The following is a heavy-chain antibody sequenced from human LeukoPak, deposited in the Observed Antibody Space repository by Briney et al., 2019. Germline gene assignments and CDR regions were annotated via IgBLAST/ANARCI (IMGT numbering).Heavy chain of an antibody. V-gene: IGHV5-51*01. Sequence: GESLKISCKGSGYIFASYWIGWVRQMPRKGLEWMGIIYTGDSATRYSPSFQGQVTFSADKSISTAYLQWSSLKASDTATYYCARGRNWALDYWGQGTLVTVSS. J-gene: IGHJ4*02. D-gene: IGHD7-27*01. CDR1: GYIFASYW. CDR3: ARGRNWALDY. CDR2: IYTGDSAT.